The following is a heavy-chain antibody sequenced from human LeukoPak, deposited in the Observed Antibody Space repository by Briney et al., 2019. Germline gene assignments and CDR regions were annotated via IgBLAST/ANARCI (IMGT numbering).Heavy chain of an antibody. D-gene: IGHD2-2*01. Sequence: GGSLRLSCAASGFTFSSYSMNWVRQAPGKGLEWVSSISSSSSYIYYADSVKGRFTISRDNAKNSLYLQMNSLRAEDTAVYYCARATISDGYCSSTSCYFSYGMDVWGQGTTVTVSS. J-gene: IGHJ6*02. CDR2: ISSSSSYI. CDR3: ARATISDGYCSSTSCYFSYGMDV. CDR1: GFTFSSYS. V-gene: IGHV3-21*01.